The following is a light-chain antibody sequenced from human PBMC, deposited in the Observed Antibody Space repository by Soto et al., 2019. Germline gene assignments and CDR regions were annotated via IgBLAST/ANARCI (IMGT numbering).Light chain of an antibody. CDR1: RSDIGSYNY. CDR2: GVS. Sequence: QSALTQPASVSGSPGQSITISCSGTRSDIGSYNYVAWYQQFPGKTPKILIYGVSNRPSGVSSRFSGSKSGNTASLTISGLQAEDEANYSCISYPASITSYVFGRGTNPPVL. CDR3: ISYPASITSYV. V-gene: IGLV2-14*01. J-gene: IGLJ1*01.